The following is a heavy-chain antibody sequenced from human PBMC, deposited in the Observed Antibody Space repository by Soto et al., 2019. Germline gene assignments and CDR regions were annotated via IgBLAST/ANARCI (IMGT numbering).Heavy chain of an antibody. J-gene: IGHJ4*02. CDR3: ARDYEEIFDY. V-gene: IGHV4-61*01. CDR2: IYYSGST. D-gene: IGHD5-12*01. Sequence: SEPLSLTCTVSGGAVSSGSDYWSWIRQPPGQGLEWIWYIYYSGSTNYNPSLKSRVTISVDTSKNQFSLKLSSVTAADTDVYYWARDYEEIFDYWGQGTLVTVSS. CDR1: GGAVSSGSDY.